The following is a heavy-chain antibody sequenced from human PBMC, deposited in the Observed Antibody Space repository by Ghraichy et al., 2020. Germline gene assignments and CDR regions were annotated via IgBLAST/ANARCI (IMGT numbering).Heavy chain of an antibody. J-gene: IGHJ3*02. V-gene: IGHV1-69*13. Sequence: SVKVSCKASGGTFSSYAISWVRQAPGQGLEWMGGIIPIFGTAHYAQKFQGRVTITADESTSTAYMELSSLRSEDTAVYACAREDQAFDAFDIWGQGTMVTVSS. CDR3: AREDQAFDAFDI. CDR2: IIPIFGTA. CDR1: GGTFSSYA.